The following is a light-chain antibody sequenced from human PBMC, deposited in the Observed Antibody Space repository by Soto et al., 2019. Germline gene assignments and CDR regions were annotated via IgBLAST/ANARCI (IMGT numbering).Light chain of an antibody. Sequence: QSVLTQPPSVSAAPGQKVTISCSGSSSNIENNYVSWYRQLPGTAPKLLIYEDNKRPSGIPDRFSVSKSGTSATLGITGLETGDEADYYCATWDSSMSGGVFGTGTKVTVL. CDR3: ATWDSSMSGGV. CDR2: EDN. V-gene: IGLV1-51*02. J-gene: IGLJ1*01. CDR1: SSNIENNY.